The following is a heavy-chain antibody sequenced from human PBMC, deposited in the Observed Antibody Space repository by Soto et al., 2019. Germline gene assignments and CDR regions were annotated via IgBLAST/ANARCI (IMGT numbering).Heavy chain of an antibody. CDR2: INPSGGST. J-gene: IGHJ4*02. D-gene: IGHD2-8*01. Sequence: GASVKVSCKASGYTFTSYYMHWVRQAPGQGLEWMGIINPSGGSTSYAQKFQGRVTMTRDTSTSTVYMELSSLRSEDTAVYYCARGNPPDIVLMVYAMDYWGQGTLVTVSS. CDR3: ARGNPPDIVLMVYAMDY. V-gene: IGHV1-46*01. CDR1: GYTFTSYY.